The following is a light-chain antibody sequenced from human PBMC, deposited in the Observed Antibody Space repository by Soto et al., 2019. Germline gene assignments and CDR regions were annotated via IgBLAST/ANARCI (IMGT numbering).Light chain of an antibody. J-gene: IGKJ1*01. V-gene: IGKV3-15*01. CDR3: QQFYNWPRT. CDR1: QSVSSN. Sequence: EIVMTQSPGTLSVSPGERATLSCRASQSVSSNLAWYQQKPGQAPRLLIYGASTRATGIPATFSGSGSETEFTLTISSLQSEDFAVYYCQQFYNWPRTFGQGTKVEIK. CDR2: GAS.